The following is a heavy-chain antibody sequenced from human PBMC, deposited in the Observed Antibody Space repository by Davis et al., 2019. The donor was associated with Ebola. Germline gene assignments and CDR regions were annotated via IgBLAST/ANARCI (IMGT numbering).Heavy chain of an antibody. CDR2: INQDGSEE. Sequence: GGSLRLSCAVPGFTFRNFWMTWVRQAPGKGLEWVANINQDGSEENYVDSVRGRFTISRDNTQNTLYLQMNSLRVDDTAVYYCARDQQLFFWGQGTLVTVSS. D-gene: IGHD1-1*01. V-gene: IGHV3-7*03. J-gene: IGHJ1*01. CDR1: GFTFRNFW. CDR3: ARDQQLFF.